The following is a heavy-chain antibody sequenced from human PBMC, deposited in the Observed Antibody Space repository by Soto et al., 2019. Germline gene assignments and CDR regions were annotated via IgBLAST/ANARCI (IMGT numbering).Heavy chain of an antibody. J-gene: IGHJ5*02. CDR3: ARIYYDFTTKHKTNWFDP. CDR2: MNPNSGNT. V-gene: IGHV1-8*01. CDR1: GYTFTSYD. Sequence: ASVKVSCKASGYTFTSYDINWVRQATGQGLEWMGWMNPNSGNTGYAQKFQGRVTMTRNTSISTAYMELSSLRSEDTAVYYCARIYYDFTTKHKTNWFDPWGQGTLVTVSS. D-gene: IGHD3-3*01.